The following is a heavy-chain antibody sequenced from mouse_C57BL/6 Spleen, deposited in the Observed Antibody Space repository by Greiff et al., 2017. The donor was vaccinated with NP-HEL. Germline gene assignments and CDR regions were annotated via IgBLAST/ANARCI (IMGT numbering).Heavy chain of an antibody. D-gene: IGHD1-1*01. CDR2: INPGSGGT. J-gene: IGHJ1*03. CDR3: ARRFYYYGSSSYFEV. Sequence: QVQLQQSGAELVRPGTSVKVSCKASGYAFTNYLIEWVKQRPGQGLEWIGVINPGSGGTTYNEKFKGKATLTVDKSSSTAYMQLSSLTSEDSAVYFCARRFYYYGSSSYFEVWGTGATVTVAT. V-gene: IGHV1-54*01. CDR1: GYAFTNYL.